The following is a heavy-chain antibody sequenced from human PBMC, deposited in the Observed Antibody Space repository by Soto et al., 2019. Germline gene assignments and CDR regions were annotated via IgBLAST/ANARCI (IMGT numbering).Heavy chain of an antibody. Sequence: SETLSLTCAVYGGSFRGYYWSWIRQPPGKGLECIGEINHSGSTNYNPSLKSLVTISVDTSKNQFSLKLSSVTAADTAVYYCARVQAWGEYFDYWGQGTLVTVSS. D-gene: IGHD3-16*01. CDR3: ARVQAWGEYFDY. CDR2: INHSGST. V-gene: IGHV4-34*01. J-gene: IGHJ4*02. CDR1: GGSFRGYY.